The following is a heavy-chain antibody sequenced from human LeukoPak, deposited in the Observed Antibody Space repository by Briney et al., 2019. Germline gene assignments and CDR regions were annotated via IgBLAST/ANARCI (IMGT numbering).Heavy chain of an antibody. CDR2: ISSSGSTI. CDR3: ARVTRDSSGYYGD. V-gene: IGHV3-48*03. D-gene: IGHD3-22*01. CDR1: GFTFSSYE. J-gene: IGHJ4*02. Sequence: GGSLRLSCAASGFTFSSYEMNWVRQAPGKGLEWVSYISSSGSTIYYADSVKGRFTISRDNAKNSLYLQMNSLRAEDTAVYYCARVTRDSSGYYGDWGQGTLVTVSS.